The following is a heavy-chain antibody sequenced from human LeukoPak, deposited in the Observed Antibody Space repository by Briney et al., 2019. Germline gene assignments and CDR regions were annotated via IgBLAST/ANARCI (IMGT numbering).Heavy chain of an antibody. Sequence: GGSLRLSCVASGFTVSSYYMCWVRQAPRKGLEWVSLLYTGGTTYYADSVEGRFTISRDDSKNTIYLQMSTLRAEDTAVYYCARGGVNYWNPRYWGQGTLVTVSS. D-gene: IGHD1-1*01. CDR3: ARGGVNYWNPRY. CDR2: LYTGGTT. CDR1: GFTVSSYY. V-gene: IGHV3-53*01. J-gene: IGHJ4*02.